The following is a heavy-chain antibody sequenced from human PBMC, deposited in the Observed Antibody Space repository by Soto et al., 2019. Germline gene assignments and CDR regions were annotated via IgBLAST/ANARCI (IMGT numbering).Heavy chain of an antibody. J-gene: IGHJ4*02. CDR1: GFTFSGYA. V-gene: IGHV3-23*01. D-gene: IGHD1-26*01. CDR3: AKDVGVPVFYDY. Sequence: GGSLRLSCAASGFTFSGYAMSWVRQAPGKGLEWVSTIDHTGGSTHYADSLEGRFTISRDNSKDTLYLQMNSLRAEDSAVYYCAKDVGVPVFYDYWGQGTLVTVSS. CDR2: IDHTGGST.